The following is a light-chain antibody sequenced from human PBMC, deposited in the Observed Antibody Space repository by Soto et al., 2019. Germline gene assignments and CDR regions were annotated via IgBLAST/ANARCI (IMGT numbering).Light chain of an antibody. J-gene: IGKJ2*01. CDR1: QSINSY. CDR3: QQSYSTPPYT. CDR2: AAS. Sequence: DIQMTQSPSSLSAFVGDRVTITCRASQSINSYLNWYQQKPGKAPKFLIHAASSLQSGVPSRFSGSGFGIDFTLTISSLQPEDIATYYCQQSYSTPPYTFGQGTKLQIK. V-gene: IGKV1-39*01.